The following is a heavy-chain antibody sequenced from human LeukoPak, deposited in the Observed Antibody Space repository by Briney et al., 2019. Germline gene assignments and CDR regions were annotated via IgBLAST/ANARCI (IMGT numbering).Heavy chain of an antibody. CDR2: TYYSGST. CDR3: ARATMVRGVITYFDY. J-gene: IGHJ4*02. Sequence: PSETLSLTCTVSRGYIIRYYWSWIGQPPGQGLEWIGFTYYSGSTNYNPSLKSRVTISVDTSENQFSLKLSSVTAADTAVYYCARATMVRGVITYFDYWGQGTLVTVSS. CDR1: RGYIIRYY. V-gene: IGHV4-59*01. D-gene: IGHD3-10*01.